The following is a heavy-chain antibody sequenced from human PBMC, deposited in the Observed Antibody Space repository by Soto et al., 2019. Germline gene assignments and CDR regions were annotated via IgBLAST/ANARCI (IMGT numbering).Heavy chain of an antibody. CDR1: GFTVSSNY. CDR3: ARGDGYNSGWFDP. CDR2: IYSGGST. J-gene: IGHJ5*02. V-gene: IGHV3-53*02. Sequence: EVQLVETGGGLIQPGGSLRLSCAASGFTVSSNYMSWVRQAPGKGLEWVSVIYSGGSTYYADSVKGRFTISRDNSKNTLYLQMNSLRAEDTAVYYCARGDGYNSGWFDPWGQGTLVTVSS. D-gene: IGHD5-12*01.